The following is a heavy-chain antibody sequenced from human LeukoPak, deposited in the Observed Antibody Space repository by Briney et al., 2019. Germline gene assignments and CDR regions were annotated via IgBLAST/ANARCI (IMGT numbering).Heavy chain of an antibody. CDR1: GFIFSRYG. CDR3: AKDHLPGIVVADRDC. V-gene: IGHV3-23*01. Sequence: GGSLRLSCAASGFIFSRYGMSWVRQAPGKGLEWVSAISGSGGTTYYADSVKGRFTISRDNSKNTLYLQINSLRAEDTAVYYCAKDHLPGIVVADRDCWGLGTLVTVSS. J-gene: IGHJ4*02. CDR2: ISGSGGTT. D-gene: IGHD6-19*01.